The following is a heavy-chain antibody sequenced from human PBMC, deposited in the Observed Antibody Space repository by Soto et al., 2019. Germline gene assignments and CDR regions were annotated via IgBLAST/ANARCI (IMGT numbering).Heavy chain of an antibody. J-gene: IGHJ3*02. CDR2: IIPIFGTA. D-gene: IGHD2-15*01. CDR3: ARDLVRGVVAATPVEAFDI. CDR1: GGTFSSYA. V-gene: IGHV1-69*01. Sequence: QVQLVQSGAEVKKPGSSVKVSCKASGGTFSSYAISWVRQAPGQGLEWMGGIIPIFGTANYAQKFHGRVTITADESTSTAYMELSSLRSEDTAVYYCARDLVRGVVAATPVEAFDIWGQGTMVTVSS.